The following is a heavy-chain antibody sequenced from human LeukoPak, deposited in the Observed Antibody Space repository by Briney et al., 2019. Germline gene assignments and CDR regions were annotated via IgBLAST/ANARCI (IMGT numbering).Heavy chain of an antibody. J-gene: IGHJ6*03. D-gene: IGHD3-3*01. CDR1: GYTFTIYY. CDR3: ARGPMHDLYRLFHDFWSGYYFGYYYYMDV. CDR2: INPSGGST. V-gene: IGHV1-46*01. Sequence: ASVKVSCKASGYTFTIYYMHWVRQAPGQGLEWMGIINPSGGSTSYAQKFQGRVTMTRDMSMSTVYMELSSLRSEDTAVYYCARGPMHDLYRLFHDFWSGYYFGYYYYMDVWGKGTTVTVSS.